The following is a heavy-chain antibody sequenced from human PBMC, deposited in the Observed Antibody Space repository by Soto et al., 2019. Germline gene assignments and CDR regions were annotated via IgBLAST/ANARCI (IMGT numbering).Heavy chain of an antibody. D-gene: IGHD3-3*01. Sequence: QVQLQESGPGLVKPSQTLSLTCTVSGGSISSGDYYWSWIPQHPGKGLEWIGYIYYSGSTYYNPSLKCRVTIAVDTSKNPFSLKLSSVTAAATAVYYCARWWSGSRQGFDPWGQGTLVTVSS. CDR3: ARWWSGSRQGFDP. CDR1: GGSISSGDYY. J-gene: IGHJ5*02. CDR2: IYYSGST. V-gene: IGHV4-31*03.